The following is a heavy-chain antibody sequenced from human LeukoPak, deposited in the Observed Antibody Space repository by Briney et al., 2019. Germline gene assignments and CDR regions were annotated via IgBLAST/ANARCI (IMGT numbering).Heavy chain of an antibody. D-gene: IGHD3-22*01. CDR3: ARGGDYYDTSGYYDDAFDI. V-gene: IGHV1-2*02. CDR2: INPKSGVT. J-gene: IGHJ3*02. CDR1: GGTFSSYA. Sequence: ASVKVSCKASGGTFSSYAISWVRQAPGQGLEWMGWINPKSGVTNYAQKFQGRVTMTRDTSISTAYMDLSRLRSDDTAVYYCARGGDYYDTSGYYDDAFDIWGQGTMVTVSS.